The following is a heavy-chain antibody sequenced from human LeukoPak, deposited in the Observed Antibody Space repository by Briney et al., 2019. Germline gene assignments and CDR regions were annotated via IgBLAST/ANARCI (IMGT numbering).Heavy chain of an antibody. V-gene: IGHV4-34*01. Sequence: KTSETLSLTCAVYGGSFSGYYWSWIRQPPGKGLEWIGEINHSGSTNYNPSLRSRVTISVDTSKNQFSLKLSSVTAADTAVYYCARGGKMKSGGWKIAAADDYWGQGTLVTVSS. CDR3: ARGGKMKSGGWKIAAADDY. CDR1: GGSFSGYY. J-gene: IGHJ4*02. D-gene: IGHD6-13*01. CDR2: INHSGST.